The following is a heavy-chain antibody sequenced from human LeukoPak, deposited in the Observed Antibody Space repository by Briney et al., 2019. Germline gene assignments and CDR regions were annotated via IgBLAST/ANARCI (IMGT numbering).Heavy chain of an antibody. V-gene: IGHV3-7*01. J-gene: IGHJ5*02. CDR2: IKQDGSEK. CDR3: AGYYGDYELNWFDP. CDR1: GFTFSSYW. D-gene: IGHD4-17*01. Sequence: GGSLRLSCAASGFTFSSYWMSWVRQAPEKGLEWVANIKQDGSEKYYVDSVKGRFTIPRDNAKNSLYLQMNSLRAEDTAVYYCAGYYGDYELNWFDPWGQGTLVTVSS.